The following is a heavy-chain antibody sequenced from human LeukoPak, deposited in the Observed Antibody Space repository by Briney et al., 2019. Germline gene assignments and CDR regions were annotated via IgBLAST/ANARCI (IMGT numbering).Heavy chain of an antibody. V-gene: IGHV4-39*01. CDR1: GGSISSGSYY. CDR3: ATRPDIAAAGPGWFDP. J-gene: IGHJ5*02. Sequence: SETLSLTCTVSGGSISSGSYYWSWIRQPPGKGLEWIGSIYYSGSTYYNPSLKSRVTISVDTSKNQFSLKLSSVTAADTAVYYCATRPDIAAAGPGWFDPWGQGTLVTVSS. D-gene: IGHD6-13*01. CDR2: IYYSGST.